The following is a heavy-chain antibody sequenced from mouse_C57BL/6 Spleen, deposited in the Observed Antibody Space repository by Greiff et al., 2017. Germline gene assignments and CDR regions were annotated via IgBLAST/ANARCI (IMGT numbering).Heavy chain of an antibody. D-gene: IGHD1-1*01. CDR3: ARQLRYLDV. CDR2: ISGGGGNT. Sequence: EVMLVESGGGLVKPGGSLTLSCAASGFTFSSYAMSWVRQTPEKRLEWVATISGGGGNTYYADSVKGRFTIPRDNAKNTLNLQMSSLRSEDTALYYCARQLRYLDVWGTGTTVTVSS. CDR1: GFTFSSYA. J-gene: IGHJ1*03. V-gene: IGHV5-9*01.